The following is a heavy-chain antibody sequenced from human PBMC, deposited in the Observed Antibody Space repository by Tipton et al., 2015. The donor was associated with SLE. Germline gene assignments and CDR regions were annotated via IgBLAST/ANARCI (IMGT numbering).Heavy chain of an antibody. Sequence: TLSLTCAVSGGSISRSNWWSWVRQPPGKGLEWIGEINHSGSTNYNPSLKSRVTISVDTSKNQFSLKLSSVTAADTAVYYCASDGVWNPIWGQGTMVTVSS. CDR2: INHSGST. CDR3: ASDGVWNPI. J-gene: IGHJ3*02. V-gene: IGHV4-4*02. CDR1: GGSISRSNW. D-gene: IGHD1-1*01.